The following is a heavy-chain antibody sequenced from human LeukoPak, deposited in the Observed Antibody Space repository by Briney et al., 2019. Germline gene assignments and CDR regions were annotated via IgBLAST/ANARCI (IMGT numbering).Heavy chain of an antibody. J-gene: IGHJ4*02. CDR3: ARDQGAFYSRSWLDY. D-gene: IGHD6-13*01. Sequence: SETLSLTCAVYGGSFSGYYWSWIRKPPGKGLEWIGEINHSGSTNYNPSLKSRVTISVDTSKNQFSLRLTSVTAADTAVYYCARDQGAFYSRSWLDYWGQGTLVTVSS. CDR1: GGSFSGYY. CDR2: INHSGST. V-gene: IGHV4-34*01.